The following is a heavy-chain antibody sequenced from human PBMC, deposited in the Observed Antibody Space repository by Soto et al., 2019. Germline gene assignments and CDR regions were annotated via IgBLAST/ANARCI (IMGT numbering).Heavy chain of an antibody. Sequence: AGGSLRLSCAASGFTFDDYGMSWVRQAPGKGLEWVSGINWNGGSTGYADSVKGRFTISRDNAKNSLYLQMNSLRAEDTALYYCARDRRQWLVQRYFDYWGQGTLVTVSS. V-gene: IGHV3-20*04. D-gene: IGHD6-19*01. J-gene: IGHJ4*02. CDR3: ARDRRQWLVQRYFDY. CDR2: INWNGGST. CDR1: GFTFDDYG.